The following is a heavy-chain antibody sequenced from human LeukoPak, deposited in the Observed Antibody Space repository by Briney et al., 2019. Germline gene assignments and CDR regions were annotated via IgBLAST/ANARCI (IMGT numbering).Heavy chain of an antibody. CDR1: GGSISSGGYY. V-gene: IGHV4-31*03. J-gene: IGHJ2*01. CDR3: ARFHERGYSYGWLDYWYFDL. CDR2: IYYSGST. Sequence: PSETLSLTCTVSGGSISSGGYYWSWIRQHPGKGLEWIGYIYYSGSTYYNPSLKSRVTISVDTSKNQFSLKLSSVTAADTAVYYCARFHERGYSYGWLDYWYFDLWGRGTLVTVSS. D-gene: IGHD5-18*01.